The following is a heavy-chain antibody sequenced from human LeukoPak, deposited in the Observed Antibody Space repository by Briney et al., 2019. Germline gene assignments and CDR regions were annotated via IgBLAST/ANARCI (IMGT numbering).Heavy chain of an antibody. Sequence: ASVKVSCKASGYTFTGYYMHWVRQAPGQGLEWMGWIYPNSGATRYAEKFQDRVTMTRDTSISTAFIDLSWLSSDDTAMYYCARDLTVPDYDAFDIWGQGTMVTVSS. CDR3: ARDLTVPDYDAFDI. V-gene: IGHV1-2*02. J-gene: IGHJ3*02. CDR2: IYPNSGAT. D-gene: IGHD4-11*01. CDR1: GYTFTGYY.